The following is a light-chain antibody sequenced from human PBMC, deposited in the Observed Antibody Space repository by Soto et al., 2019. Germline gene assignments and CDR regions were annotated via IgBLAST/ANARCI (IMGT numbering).Light chain of an antibody. J-gene: IGLJ1*01. V-gene: IGLV2-14*01. CDR3: FSFTTDWTHV. CDR2: EVS. CDR1: SSDIGAYNY. Sequence: QSALTQPASVSGSPGQSITISCTGSSSDIGAYNYVSWFQQYPGKAPKLIISEVSNRPSGVSNRFSSSKSGTAASLTISGLQTEDEADYFCFSFTTDWTHVFGTGTKVTVL.